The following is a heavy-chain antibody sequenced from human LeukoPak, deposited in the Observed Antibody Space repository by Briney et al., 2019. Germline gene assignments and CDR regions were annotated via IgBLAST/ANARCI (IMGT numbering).Heavy chain of an antibody. CDR3: ARDLSTIAATGRVDY. Sequence: EASVKVSCKASGYTFTSYGISWVRQAPGQGLERMGWISAYNGNTNYAQKLQGRITMTTDTSTNTAYMALRSLRSDDTAVYYCARDLSTIAATGRVDYWGQGTLVTVSS. J-gene: IGHJ4*02. D-gene: IGHD6-13*01. CDR2: ISAYNGNT. V-gene: IGHV1-18*01. CDR1: GYTFTSYG.